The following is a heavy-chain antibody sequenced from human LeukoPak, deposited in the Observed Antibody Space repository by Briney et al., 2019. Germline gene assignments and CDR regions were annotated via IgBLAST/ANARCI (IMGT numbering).Heavy chain of an antibody. V-gene: IGHV4-34*01. J-gene: IGHJ4*02. CDR1: GGSISSYY. CDR2: INHSGST. D-gene: IGHD4-23*01. CDR3: ARPGSYGGNPFDY. Sequence: SETLSLTCTVSGGSISSYYWSWIRQPPGKGLEWIGEINHSGSTNYNPSLKSRVTISVDTSKNQFSLKLSSVTAADTAVYYCARPGSYGGNPFDYWGQGTLVTVSS.